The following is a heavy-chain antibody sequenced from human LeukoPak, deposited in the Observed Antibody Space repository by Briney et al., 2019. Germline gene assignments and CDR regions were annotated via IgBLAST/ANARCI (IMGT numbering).Heavy chain of an antibody. CDR1: GGSISSGGYY. J-gene: IGHJ3*02. V-gene: IGHV4-31*03. CDR2: IYCSGST. Sequence: SETLSLTCTVSGGSISSGGYYWSWIRQHPGKGLEWFGYIYCSGSTYYNPSLKSRVTISVDTSKNQFSLKLSSVTAADTAVYYCMRQTHAFDIWGQGTMVTVSS. CDR3: MRQTHAFDI.